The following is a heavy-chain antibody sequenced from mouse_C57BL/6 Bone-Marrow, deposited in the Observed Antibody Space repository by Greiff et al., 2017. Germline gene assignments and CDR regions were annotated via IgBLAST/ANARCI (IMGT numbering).Heavy chain of an antibody. CDR2: IDPENGDT. Sequence: VQLQQSGAELVRPGASVKLSCTASGFNIKDDYMHWVKQRPEQGLEWIGWIDPENGDTEYASKFQGKATITADTSSNTAYLPLSSLTSEDTAVYYCTPICYDAMDYWGQGTSVTVSS. D-gene: IGHD2-1*01. CDR1: GFNIKDDY. J-gene: IGHJ4*01. CDR3: TPICYDAMDY. V-gene: IGHV14-4*01.